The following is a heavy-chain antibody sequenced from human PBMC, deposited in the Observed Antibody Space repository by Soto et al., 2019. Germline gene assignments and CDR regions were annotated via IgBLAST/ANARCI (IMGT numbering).Heavy chain of an antibody. V-gene: IGHV3-30*18. Sequence: GGSLRLSCAASGFTFSSYGMHWVRQAPGKGLEWVAVISYDGSNKYYADSVKGRFTISRDNSKNTLYLQMNSLRAEDTAVYYYAKIGHYDFWRSSGMYVWGQGTTVTVSS. CDR1: GFTFSSYG. CDR2: ISYDGSNK. J-gene: IGHJ6*02. D-gene: IGHD3-3*01. CDR3: AKIGHYDFWRSSGMYV.